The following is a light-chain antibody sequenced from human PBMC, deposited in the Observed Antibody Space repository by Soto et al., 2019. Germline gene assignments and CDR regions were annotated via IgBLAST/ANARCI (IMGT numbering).Light chain of an antibody. CDR3: QQYGSSPWT. CDR2: GAS. CDR1: QSVSSSY. Sequence: EIVLTQSPGTLSLSPGERGTLSCRASQSVSSSYLAWYQQKPGQAPRPLIYGASSRATGIPDRFSGGGSGTDFTLTISRLEPEDFAVYYCQQYGSSPWTFGQGTKVETK. J-gene: IGKJ1*01. V-gene: IGKV3-20*01.